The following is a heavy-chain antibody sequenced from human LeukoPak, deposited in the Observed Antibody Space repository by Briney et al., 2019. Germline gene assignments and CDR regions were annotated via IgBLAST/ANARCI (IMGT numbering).Heavy chain of an antibody. J-gene: IGHJ4*02. Sequence: PSETLSLTCSVSAGSIGDYFWSWIRQYPRKGLEWIGYIHYIGGTNYNPSLKSRVTISVDTSQNQFSLRLTSVTAADTAVYYCARHNYPQWGISSDYFDYWGQGTLVTVSS. D-gene: IGHD3-16*01. V-gene: IGHV4-59*08. CDR1: AGSIGDYF. CDR3: ARHNYPQWGISSDYFDY. CDR2: IHYIGGT.